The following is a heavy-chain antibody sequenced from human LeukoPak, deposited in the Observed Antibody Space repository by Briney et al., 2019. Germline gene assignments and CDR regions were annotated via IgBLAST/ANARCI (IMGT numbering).Heavy chain of an antibody. Sequence: GRSLRLSCAASGFTFSSYAMHWVRQAPGKRLEWVAVISYDGSNKYYADSVKGRFTISRDNSKNTLYLQMNSLRAEDTAVYYCARAAVPAAIPEYYYYGMDVWGQGTTVTVSS. CDR3: ARAAVPAAIPEYYYYGMDV. CDR2: ISYDGSNK. D-gene: IGHD2-2*02. V-gene: IGHV3-30-3*01. CDR1: GFTFSSYA. J-gene: IGHJ6*02.